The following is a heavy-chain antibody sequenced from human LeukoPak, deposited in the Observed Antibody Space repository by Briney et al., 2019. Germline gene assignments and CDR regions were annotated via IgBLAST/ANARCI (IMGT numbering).Heavy chain of an antibody. CDR2: ISGSGGST. CDR1: GFTFSSYA. D-gene: IGHD3-10*01. Sequence: PGGSLRLSCAASGFTFSSYAMSWVRQAPGKGLEWVSAISGSGGSTYYADSVKGRFTISRDNSKNTLYLQMNSLRAEDTAVYYCAREQYGSGSCYLDYWGQGTLVTVSS. V-gene: IGHV3-23*01. J-gene: IGHJ4*02. CDR3: AREQYGSGSCYLDY.